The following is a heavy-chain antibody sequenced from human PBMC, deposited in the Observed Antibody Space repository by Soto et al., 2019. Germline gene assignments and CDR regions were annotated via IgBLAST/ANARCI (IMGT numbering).Heavy chain of an antibody. Sequence: SETLLLTCDVSSDCINSSNWWTWVRQPPGKGLEWHGKLSHSGTVNYNATPRSRVTIPVDKPNNQLSPKLMSVTAADTAVYYCARDYHGFDYWGPGSLLTVSS. V-gene: IGHV4-4*02. CDR3: ARDYHGFDY. CDR1: SDCINSSNW. CDR2: LSHSGTV. D-gene: IGHD3-16*02. J-gene: IGHJ4*02.